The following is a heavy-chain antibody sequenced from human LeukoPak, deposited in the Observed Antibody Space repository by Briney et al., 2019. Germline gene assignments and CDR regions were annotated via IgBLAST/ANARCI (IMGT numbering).Heavy chain of an antibody. Sequence: GGSLRLSCAASGFTFSNAWMSWVRQAPGKGLEWVSAISGSGGSTYYADFVQGRFTISRDNSKNTLYVEMNNLRAEDTAVYYCARDGYTNFDAFDIWGQGTMVTVSS. CDR1: GFTFSNAW. CDR2: ISGSGGST. J-gene: IGHJ3*02. D-gene: IGHD5-24*01. V-gene: IGHV3-23*01. CDR3: ARDGYTNFDAFDI.